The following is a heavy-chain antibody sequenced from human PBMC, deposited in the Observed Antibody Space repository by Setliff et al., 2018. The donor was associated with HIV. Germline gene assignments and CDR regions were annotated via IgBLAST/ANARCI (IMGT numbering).Heavy chain of an antibody. D-gene: IGHD1-7*01. J-gene: IGHJ6*03. CDR3: AKEGSGTKYYYYYYMDV. Sequence: PSETLSLTCTVSDGSISTYYWSWIRQPPGKGLELIGYIYYTGTTNYNPSLKSRVTISLDTSQNHFSLKLTSVTAADTAVYYCAKEGSGTKYYYYYYMDVWGKGTTVTVSS. CDR1: DGSISTYY. CDR2: IYYTGTT. V-gene: IGHV4-59*12.